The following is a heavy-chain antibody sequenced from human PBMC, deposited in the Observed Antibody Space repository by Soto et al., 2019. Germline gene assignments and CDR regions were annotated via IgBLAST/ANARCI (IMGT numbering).Heavy chain of an antibody. Sequence: GASLRLSCAASGFTFSSYAMSWVRQAPGKGLEWVSAISGSGGSTYYAASVKCRFTISIDNSKNTPYLQMNSLRAEDTAGYYCAKDQMGGRYDYYYGMDVWGQGTTVTVPS. CDR2: ISGSGGST. J-gene: IGHJ6*02. CDR1: GFTFSSYA. V-gene: IGHV3-23*01. CDR3: AKDQMGGRYDYYYGMDV. D-gene: IGHD1-26*01.